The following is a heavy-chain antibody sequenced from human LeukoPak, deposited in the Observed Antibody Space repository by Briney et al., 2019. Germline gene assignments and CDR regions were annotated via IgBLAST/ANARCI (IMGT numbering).Heavy chain of an antibody. CDR2: IIPIFGTA. V-gene: IGHV1-69*13. CDR3: ARDHGGQGWFDP. D-gene: IGHD2-15*01. CDR1: VCTFSSYA. Sequence: ASVKVSCKASVCTFSSYAISWVRQAPGQGLEWMGGIIPIFGTANYAQKFQGRVTITADESTSTAYMELSSLRSEDTAVYYCARDHGGQGWFDPWGQGTLVTVFS. J-gene: IGHJ5*02.